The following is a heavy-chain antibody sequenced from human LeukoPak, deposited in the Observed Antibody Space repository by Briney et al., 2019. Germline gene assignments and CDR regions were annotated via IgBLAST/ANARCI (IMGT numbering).Heavy chain of an antibody. D-gene: IGHD2-2*02. Sequence: ASVKVSCKASGYTFTSYYMHWVRQAPGQGLEWMGIINPSGGSTSYAQKFQGRVTMTRDTSTSTVHMELSSLRSEDTAVYYCARGGIRYCSSTSCYTGWFDPWGQGTLITVSS. J-gene: IGHJ5*02. CDR2: INPSGGST. CDR3: ARGGIRYCSSTSCYTGWFDP. V-gene: IGHV1-46*01. CDR1: GYTFTSYY.